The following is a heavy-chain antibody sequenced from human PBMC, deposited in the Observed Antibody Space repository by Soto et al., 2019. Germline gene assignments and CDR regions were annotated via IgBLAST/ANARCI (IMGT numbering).Heavy chain of an antibody. CDR2: IYYSGST. J-gene: IGHJ6*02. CDR1: GGSISSGGYY. CDR3: ARGRLSYYDFWSGYDNNYYYYGMDV. D-gene: IGHD3-3*01. V-gene: IGHV4-31*03. Sequence: SETLSLTCTVSGGSISSGGYYWSWIRQHPGKGLEWIGYIYYSGSTYYNPSLKSRVTISVDTSKNQLSLKLSSVTAADTAVYYCARGRLSYYDFWSGYDNNYYYYGMDVWGQGTTVTVSS.